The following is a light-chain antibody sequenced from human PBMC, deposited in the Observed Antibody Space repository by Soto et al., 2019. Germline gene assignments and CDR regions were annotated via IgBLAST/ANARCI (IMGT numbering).Light chain of an antibody. V-gene: IGKV1-5*03. J-gene: IGKJ4*02. CDR3: QQYKSFSLT. CDR1: QSTSNG. Sequence: DIQMTHSPSTLSASVGDRVTITCRSSQSTSNGLAWYQQKQWKAPNLLISKTSNLDSGYASRFSGSGSGTEFSLTVSSLQPDDFATFDWQQYKSFSLTVGGGTRVEVK. CDR2: KTS.